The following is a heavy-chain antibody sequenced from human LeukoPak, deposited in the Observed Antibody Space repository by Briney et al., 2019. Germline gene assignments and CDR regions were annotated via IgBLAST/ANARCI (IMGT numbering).Heavy chain of an antibody. J-gene: IGHJ4*02. D-gene: IGHD3-22*01. CDR1: GGSFSGYY. Sequence: SETLSLTCAVHGGSFSGYYWSWIRQPPGKGLEWIGEINHSGSTNYNPSLKSRVTISVDTSKNQFSLKLSSVTAADTAVYYCARVSRDYYDSSGPFDYWGQGTLVTVSS. CDR3: ARVSRDYYDSSGPFDY. V-gene: IGHV4-34*01. CDR2: INHSGST.